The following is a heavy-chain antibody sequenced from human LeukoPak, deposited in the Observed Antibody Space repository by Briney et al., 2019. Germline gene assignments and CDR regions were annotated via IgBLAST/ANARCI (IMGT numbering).Heavy chain of an antibody. V-gene: IGHV1-2*02. Sequence: ASVKVSCKASGYTFTGYYMHWVRQAPGQGLEWMGWINPNSGGTNYAQKCQGRVTMTRDTSISTAYMELSRLRSDDTAVYYCARDNNAATGYSYGYLNYWGQGTLVTVSS. CDR3: ARDNNAATGYSYGYLNY. D-gene: IGHD5-18*01. J-gene: IGHJ4*02. CDR1: GYTFTGYY. CDR2: INPNSGGT.